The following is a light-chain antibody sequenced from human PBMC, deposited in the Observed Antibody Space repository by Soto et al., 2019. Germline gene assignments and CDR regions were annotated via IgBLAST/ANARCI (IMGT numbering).Light chain of an antibody. CDR3: QQYVSSVT. J-gene: IGKJ1*01. Sequence: EIVLTQSPGFLSLSPGERAPLSCRASQGVDSSFFAWYQQKPGQAPRLLIYGASKRATGIPDRFSGSGSGTDFTLTISRLEPEDFAVYYCQQYVSSVTFGQGTKVEIK. CDR2: GAS. V-gene: IGKV3-20*01. CDR1: QGVDSSF.